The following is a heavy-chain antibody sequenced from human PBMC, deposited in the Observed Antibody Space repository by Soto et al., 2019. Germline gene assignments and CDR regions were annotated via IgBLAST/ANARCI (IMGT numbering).Heavy chain of an antibody. CDR2: ISWNSGSI. CDR1: GFTFDDYA. V-gene: IGHV3-9*01. D-gene: IGHD3-3*01. Sequence: PGGSLRLSCAASGFTFDDYAMHWVRQAPGKGLEWVSGISWNSGSIGYADSVKGRFTISRDNAKNSLYLQMNSLRAEDTALYYCAKDGGGYYDFWSGYFGYYGMDVWGQGTTVTVS. J-gene: IGHJ6*02. CDR3: AKDGGGYYDFWSGYFGYYGMDV.